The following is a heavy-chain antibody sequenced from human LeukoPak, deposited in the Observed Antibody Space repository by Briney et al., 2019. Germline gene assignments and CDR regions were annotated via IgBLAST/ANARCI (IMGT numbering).Heavy chain of an antibody. V-gene: IGHV4-31*11. CDR3: ARGHSGTDAFDI. CDR1: GGSISSGGYY. CDR2: IYYSGST. Sequence: SQTLSLTCAVSGGSISSGGYYWSWIRQHPGKGLEWIGYIYYSGSTYYNPSLKSRVTISVDTSKNQFSLKLSSVTAADTAVYYCARGHSGTDAFDIWGQGTMVTVSS. D-gene: IGHD1-26*01. J-gene: IGHJ3*02.